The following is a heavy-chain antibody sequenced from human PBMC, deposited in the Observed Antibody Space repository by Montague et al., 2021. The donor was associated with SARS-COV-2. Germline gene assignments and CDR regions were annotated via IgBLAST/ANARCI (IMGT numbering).Heavy chain of an antibody. J-gene: IGHJ4*02. CDR2: IFYKGNT. CDR3: ARVPNGRHDN. Sequence: SETLSLTCTVSGGSVSSDTHNWAWIRQPPGKGLEWIASIFYKGNTYYNPSLRSRFTISINTSKNQFFLRVAFVTAADTAVYYCARVPNGRHDNWGPGALVTVSS. V-gene: IGHV4-39*01. D-gene: IGHD2-8*01. CDR1: GGSVSSDTHN.